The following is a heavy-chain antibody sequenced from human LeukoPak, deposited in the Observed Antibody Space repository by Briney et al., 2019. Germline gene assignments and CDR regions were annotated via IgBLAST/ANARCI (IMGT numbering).Heavy chain of an antibody. V-gene: IGHV3-30*18. J-gene: IGHJ5*02. D-gene: IGHD6-13*01. Sequence: GGPLRLSCAASGFTFSSYGMHWVRQAPGKGLEWVAVISYDGSNKYYADSVKGRFTISRDNSKNTLYLQMNSLRAEDTAVYYCAKKSVAAASLPLTFDPWGQGTLVTVSS. CDR2: ISYDGSNK. CDR1: GFTFSSYG. CDR3: AKKSVAAASLPLTFDP.